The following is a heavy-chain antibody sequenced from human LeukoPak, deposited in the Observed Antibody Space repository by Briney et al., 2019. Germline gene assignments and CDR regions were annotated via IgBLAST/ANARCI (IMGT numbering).Heavy chain of an antibody. D-gene: IGHD4-23*01. Sequence: ASVKVSCKASGYTFTNFAISWVRQAPGEGPEWMGWINTYNGNTDYAQKVQDRVTMTADTSTSTAYMELRSLRSDDTAVYYCTREDLCGGNVYRCGGSDSWGQGTLVTVSS. CDR3: TREDLCGGNVYRCGGSDS. V-gene: IGHV1-18*01. CDR2: INTYNGNT. J-gene: IGHJ4*02. CDR1: GYTFTNFA.